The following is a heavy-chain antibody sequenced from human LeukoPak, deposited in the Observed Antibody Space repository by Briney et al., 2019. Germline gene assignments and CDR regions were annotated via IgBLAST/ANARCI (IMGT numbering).Heavy chain of an antibody. CDR2: IYYSGST. CDR1: GGSISSSSYY. Sequence: SETLSLTCTVSGGSISSSSYYWGWIRQPPGKGLEWIGSIYYSGSTYYNPSLKSRVTISVDTSKNQFSLKLSSVTAADTAVYYCARASRLRLGDDAFDIWGQGTMVTVSS. V-gene: IGHV4-39*07. CDR3: ARASRLRLGDDAFDI. D-gene: IGHD3-16*01. J-gene: IGHJ3*02.